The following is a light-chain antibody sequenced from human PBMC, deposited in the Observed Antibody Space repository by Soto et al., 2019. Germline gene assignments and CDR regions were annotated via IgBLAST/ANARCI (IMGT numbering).Light chain of an antibody. J-gene: IGLJ1*01. V-gene: IGLV2-14*01. Sequence: LTQPASVSGSPGQSITISCTGTSSDVGGYNYVSWYQQHPGRAPKLMIYEVSNRPSGVSDRFSGSKSGNTASLTIYGLQAEDEADYYCSSYTSASTLVFGTGTKVTVL. CDR1: SSDVGGYNY. CDR3: SSYTSASTLV. CDR2: EVS.